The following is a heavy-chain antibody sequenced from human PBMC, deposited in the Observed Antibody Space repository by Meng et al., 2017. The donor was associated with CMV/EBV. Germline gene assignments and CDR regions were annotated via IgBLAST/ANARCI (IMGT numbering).Heavy chain of an antibody. D-gene: IGHD5-18*01. Sequence: SVKVSCKASGGTFSSYAISWVRQAPGQGLEWMGGIIPIFGTANCAQKFQGRVTITTDESTSTAYMELSSLRSEDTAAYYCARAAGPLQGYSYSFWGQGTLVTVSS. CDR3: ARAAGPLQGYSYSF. CDR1: GGTFSSYA. J-gene: IGHJ4*02. CDR2: IIPIFGTA. V-gene: IGHV1-69*05.